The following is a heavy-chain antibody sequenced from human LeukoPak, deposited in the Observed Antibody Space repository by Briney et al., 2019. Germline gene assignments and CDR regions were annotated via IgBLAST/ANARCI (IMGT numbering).Heavy chain of an antibody. D-gene: IGHD6-13*01. CDR2: INHSGST. V-gene: IGHV4-34*01. J-gene: IGHJ4*02. CDR1: GGSFSGYY. CDR3: ARGHIAAAALDY. Sequence: PSETLSPTCAVYGGSFSGYYWSWIRQPPGKGLEWIGEINHSGSTNYNPSLKSRVTISVDTSKNQFSLKLSSVTAADTAVYYCARGHIAAAALDYWGQGTLVTVSS.